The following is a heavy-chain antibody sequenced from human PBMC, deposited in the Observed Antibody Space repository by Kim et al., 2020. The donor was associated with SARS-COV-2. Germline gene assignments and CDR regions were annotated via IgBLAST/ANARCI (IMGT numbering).Heavy chain of an antibody. D-gene: IGHD2-21*01. CDR2: IYYSGST. CDR3: ARARRAIRGVFDY. Sequence: SETLSLTCTVSGGSISSSSYYWGWIRQPPGKGLEWIGSIYYSGSTYYNPSLKSRVTISVDTSKNQFSLKLSSVTAADTAVYYCARARRAIRGVFDYWGQGTPVTVSS. CDR1: GGSISSSSYY. J-gene: IGHJ4*02. V-gene: IGHV4-39*01.